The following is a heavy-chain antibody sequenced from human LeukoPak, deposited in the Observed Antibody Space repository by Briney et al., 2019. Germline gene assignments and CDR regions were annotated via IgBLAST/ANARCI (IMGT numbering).Heavy chain of an antibody. CDR3: AKPRGSCSSTSCYIDAFDI. CDR1: GFTFSSYA. Sequence: GGSLRLSCAASGFTFSSYAMSWVRQAPGKGLEWVSAISGSGGSTYYADSVKGRFTISRDNSKNTLYLQMNSLRAEDAAVYYCAKPRGSCSSTSCYIDAFDIWGQGTMVTVSS. J-gene: IGHJ3*02. D-gene: IGHD2-2*01. V-gene: IGHV3-23*01. CDR2: ISGSGGST.